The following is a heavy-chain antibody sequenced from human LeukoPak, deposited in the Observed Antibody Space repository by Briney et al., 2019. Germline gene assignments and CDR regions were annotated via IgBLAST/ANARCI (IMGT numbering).Heavy chain of an antibody. J-gene: IGHJ4*02. CDR2: MSPNSGDT. D-gene: IGHD7-27*01. V-gene: IGHV1-8*01. CDR1: GYTFTTHD. CDR3: VRTPPNWGFDY. Sequence: ASVKVSCKASGYTFTTHDINWVRQATGQGLEWLGWMSPNSGDTGYAQKFQGRVTMTSDSSISTAYVELSSLRSEDTAIYYCVRTPPNWGFDYWGQGTLVTVSS.